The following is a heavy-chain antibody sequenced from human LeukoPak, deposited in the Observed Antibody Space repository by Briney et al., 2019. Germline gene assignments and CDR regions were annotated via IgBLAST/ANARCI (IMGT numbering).Heavy chain of an antibody. Sequence: SETLSLTCAVYGGSFSGYYWSWIRQPPGKGLEWIGEINQSGSTNYNPSLKSRVTISVDTFKNLFSLKLNSVTAADTAVYYCARDRYYYDSSGYYRFDYWGQGTLVTVSS. CDR2: INQSGST. J-gene: IGHJ4*02. CDR3: ARDRYYYDSSGYYRFDY. CDR1: GGSFSGYY. D-gene: IGHD3-22*01. V-gene: IGHV4-34*01.